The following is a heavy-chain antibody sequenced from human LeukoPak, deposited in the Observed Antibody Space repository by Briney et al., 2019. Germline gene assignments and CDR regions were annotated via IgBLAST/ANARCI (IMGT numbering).Heavy chain of an antibody. CDR1: GGSISSYY. D-gene: IGHD5-18*01. CDR2: IYYSGST. CDR3: ARLWGYSYGHPTDY. J-gene: IGHJ4*02. Sequence: SETLSLTCTVSGGSISSYYWSWIRQPPGKGLEWIGYIYYSGSTNYNPSLKSRVTISVDTSKNQFSLKLSSVTAADTAVYDCARLWGYSYGHPTDYWGQGTLVTVSS. V-gene: IGHV4-59*08.